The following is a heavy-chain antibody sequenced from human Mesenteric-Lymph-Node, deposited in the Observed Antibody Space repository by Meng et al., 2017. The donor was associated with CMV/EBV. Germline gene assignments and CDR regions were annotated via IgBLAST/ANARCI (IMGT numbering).Heavy chain of an antibody. J-gene: IGHJ6*02. Sequence: GESLKISCAVSGFTFSKYAMHWVRQAPGKGLEWVAVISYDGSNKYYADSVKGRFTISRDNSKNTLYLQMNSLRAEDTAVYYCARGIGYSYGSPPYGMDVWGQGTTVTVSS. V-gene: IGHV3-30*04. CDR2: ISYDGSNK. CDR1: GFTFSKYA. CDR3: ARGIGYSYGSPPYGMDV. D-gene: IGHD5-18*01.